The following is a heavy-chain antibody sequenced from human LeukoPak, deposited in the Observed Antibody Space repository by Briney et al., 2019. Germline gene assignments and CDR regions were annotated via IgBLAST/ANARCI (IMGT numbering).Heavy chain of an antibody. CDR2: IYYSGST. V-gene: IGHV4-59*12. D-gene: IGHD3-10*01. CDR3: ARGRDGSGSFDY. Sequence: PSETLSLSCTVSGGSISSYYWSWIRQPPGKGLEWIGYIYYSGSTYYNPSLKSRLTISVDRSKNQFSLKLNSVTAADTALYYCARGRDGSGSFDYWGQGTPVTVSS. CDR1: GGSISSYY. J-gene: IGHJ4*02.